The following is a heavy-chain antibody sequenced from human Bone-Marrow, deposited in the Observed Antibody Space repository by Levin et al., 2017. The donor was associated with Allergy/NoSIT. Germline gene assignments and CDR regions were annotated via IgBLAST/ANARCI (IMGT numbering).Heavy chain of an antibody. CDR3: VRKGGFCSGGRCYGSFDV. D-gene: IGHD2-15*01. CDR1: GYSFSSYW. Sequence: GGSLRLSCKASGYSFSSYWIGWVRQMPGKGLEWMGIIHPRDSDTTYSPSFQGQVTISADKSTRTANLQWSSLKAADTATYYCVRKGGFCSGGRCYGSFDVWGQGTTVTVSS. V-gene: IGHV5-51*01. CDR2: IHPRDSDT. J-gene: IGHJ6*02.